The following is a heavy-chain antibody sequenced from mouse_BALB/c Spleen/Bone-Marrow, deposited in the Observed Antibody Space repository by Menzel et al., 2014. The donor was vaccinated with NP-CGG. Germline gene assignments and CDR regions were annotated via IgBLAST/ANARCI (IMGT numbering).Heavy chain of an antibody. CDR2: IHPGDGDT. CDR1: GYTFSNFW. CDR3: ARVYYGNLDY. D-gene: IGHD2-1*01. V-gene: IGHV1-80*01. Sequence: SGAELVRPGSSVKISCKASGYTFSNFWMNWVKQRPGQGLEWIGQIHPGDGDTNNNGKFKGKATLTTDKSSSTAYMHLSSLSSEDSAVYFCARVYYGNLDYWGQGTTLTVSS. J-gene: IGHJ2*01.